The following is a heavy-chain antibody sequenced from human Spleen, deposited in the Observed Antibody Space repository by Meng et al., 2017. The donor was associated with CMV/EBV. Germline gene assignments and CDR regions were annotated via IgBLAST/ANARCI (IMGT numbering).Heavy chain of an antibody. CDR2: INPNSGGP. CDR3: ARGFDYGGLGDYFDN. CDR1: GYMFIGYY. Sequence: ASVKVSCKASGYMFIGYYLHRVRQAPGQGLEWMGWINPNSGGPNYAQKFQGRVTMTRDTSITTAYMELSSLRSDDTAVYYCARGFDYGGLGDYFDNWGQGTLVTVSS. D-gene: IGHD4/OR15-4a*01. V-gene: IGHV1-2*02. J-gene: IGHJ4*02.